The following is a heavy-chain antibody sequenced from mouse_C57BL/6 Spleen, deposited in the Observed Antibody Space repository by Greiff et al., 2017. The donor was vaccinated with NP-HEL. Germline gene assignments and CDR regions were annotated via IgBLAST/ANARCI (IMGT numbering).Heavy chain of an antibody. CDR1: GYTFTDYY. CDR2: IYPGSGNT. J-gene: IGHJ2*01. CDR3: AREAYYGNFDY. D-gene: IGHD2-10*01. Sequence: VQLQQSGAELVRPGASVKLSCKASGYTFTDYYINWVKQRPGQGLEWIARIYPGSGNTYYNEKFKGKATLTAEKSSSTAYMQLSSLTSEDSAVYFCAREAYYGNFDYWGQGTTLTVSS. V-gene: IGHV1-76*01.